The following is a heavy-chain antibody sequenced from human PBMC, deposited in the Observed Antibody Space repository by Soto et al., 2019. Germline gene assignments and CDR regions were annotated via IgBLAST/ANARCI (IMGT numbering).Heavy chain of an antibody. CDR1: GFTFSSYI. CDR3: AREVVVVAATFVN. J-gene: IGHJ4*02. Sequence: PGGSLRLSCAASGFTFSSYIMNWVRQAPGKGLEWVSSISSSSSYIYYADSVKGRFTISRDNAKNSLYLQMNSLRAEDTAVYYCAREVVVVAATFVNWGQGTLVTVSS. V-gene: IGHV3-21*01. D-gene: IGHD2-15*01. CDR2: ISSSSSYI.